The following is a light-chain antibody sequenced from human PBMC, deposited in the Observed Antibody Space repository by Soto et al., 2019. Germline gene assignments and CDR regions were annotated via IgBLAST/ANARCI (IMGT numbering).Light chain of an antibody. J-gene: IGKJ4*01. Sequence: DIQMTQSPSTLSSSVGDRVTITCRASQSISSGLAWYQQKPGKAPKLLIYDASSMESGVPARFSGSGSGTEFTLTISSLQPDDFATYYCQQYNSYSLTFGGGTKVEIK. V-gene: IGKV1-5*01. CDR1: QSISSG. CDR2: DAS. CDR3: QQYNSYSLT.